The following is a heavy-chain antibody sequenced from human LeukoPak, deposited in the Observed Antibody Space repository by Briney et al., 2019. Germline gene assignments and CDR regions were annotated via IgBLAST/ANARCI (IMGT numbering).Heavy chain of an antibody. CDR1: GFTVSSNY. D-gene: IGHD3-9*01. CDR2: IYSGGST. Sequence: GGSLRLSCAASGFTVSSNYMSWVRQAPGKGLEWVSVIYSGGSTYYADSVKGRFTISRDNSKNTLYLQMNSLRAEDTAVYYCAKDRDTIFFSPFDYWGQGTLVTVSS. J-gene: IGHJ4*02. CDR3: AKDRDTIFFSPFDY. V-gene: IGHV3-66*01.